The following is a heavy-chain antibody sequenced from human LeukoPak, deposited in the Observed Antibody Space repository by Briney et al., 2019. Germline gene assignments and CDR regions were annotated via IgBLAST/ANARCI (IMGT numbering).Heavy chain of an antibody. V-gene: IGHV4-59*01. Sequence: SETLSLTCTVSGGSISSYYWSWIRQPPGKGLEWIGDIYYSGSTNYNPSLKSRVTISVDTSKNQFSLKLSSVTAADTAVYSSAGYYGDLYYYGMDDWGQGTTVTVSS. CDR2: IYYSGST. CDR3: AGYYGDLYYYGMDD. J-gene: IGHJ6*02. D-gene: IGHD4-17*01. CDR1: GGSISSYY.